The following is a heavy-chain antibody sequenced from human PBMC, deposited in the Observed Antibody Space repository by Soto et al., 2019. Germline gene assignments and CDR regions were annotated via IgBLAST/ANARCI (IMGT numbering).Heavy chain of an antibody. CDR2: VKTKSAGEAT. V-gene: IGHV3-15*07. J-gene: IGHJ5*02. D-gene: IGHD6-6*01. CDR3: TTLGPS. Sequence: EVQLVESGGGLVKPGGSLTLSCVASGFTFGDAWMNWVRQAAGKGLEWVGHVKTKSAGEATDYAAPVKGRFTIWRDDSTNTLYLQMNSLKTEDTGKYFCTTLGPSWGQVTQVTVSS. CDR1: GFTFGDAW.